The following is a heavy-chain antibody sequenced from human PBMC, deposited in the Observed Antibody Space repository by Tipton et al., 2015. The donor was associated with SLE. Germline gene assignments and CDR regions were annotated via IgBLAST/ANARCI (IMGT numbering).Heavy chain of an antibody. J-gene: IGHJ5*02. Sequence: TLSLTCSVSGGSIRPYFWSWFRQSPGKRLEWIGYTTYGGSTNYNPSVKSRVTMLVDTSKNHFSLNLMSVTAGDTAIYYCAKGAGVYGGFADPWGQGILVTVSS. D-gene: IGHD4/OR15-4a*01. V-gene: IGHV4-59*01. CDR1: GGSIRPYF. CDR3: AKGAGVYGGFADP. CDR2: TTYGGST.